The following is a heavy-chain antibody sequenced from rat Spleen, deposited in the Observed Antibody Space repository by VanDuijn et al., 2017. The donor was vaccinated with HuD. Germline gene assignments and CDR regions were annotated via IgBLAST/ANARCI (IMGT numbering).Heavy chain of an antibody. Sequence: EVQLVESGGGLVQPGRSLKLSCAASGFTFSHYNMAWVRQAPKKGLERVATIIYDGSRTYYRDSVKGRFTISRDNANSTLYLQMGSLRSEDTATYYCATRDGGYPGWGQGTLVTVSS. CDR1: GFTFSHYN. J-gene: IGHJ3*01. CDR2: IIYDGSRT. D-gene: IGHD1-11*01. CDR3: ATRDGGYPG. V-gene: IGHV5S10*01.